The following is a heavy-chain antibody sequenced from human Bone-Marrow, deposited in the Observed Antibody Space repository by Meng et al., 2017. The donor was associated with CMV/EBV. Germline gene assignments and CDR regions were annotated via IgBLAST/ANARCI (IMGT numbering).Heavy chain of an antibody. V-gene: IGHV3-11*04. Sequence: GESLTLSCAPSGLILSDNYMNWIRQAPGKGLEWISSLSTSGKTLQYADSVKGRFTISRDNAKNSLYLQMDSLRAEDTAVYYCAREPFDGSGTYYLRGWFAPWGQGTLVTGSS. CDR3: AREPFDGSGTYYLRGWFAP. D-gene: IGHD3-10*01. J-gene: IGHJ5*02. CDR1: GLILSDNY. CDR2: LSTSGKTL.